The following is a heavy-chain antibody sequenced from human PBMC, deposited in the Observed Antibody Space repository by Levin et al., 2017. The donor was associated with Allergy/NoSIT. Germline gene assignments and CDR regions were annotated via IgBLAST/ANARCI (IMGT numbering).Heavy chain of an antibody. CDR3: ATVFRSGSCYSCFDY. J-gene: IGHJ4*02. D-gene: IGHD2-15*01. CDR1: GYTLTELS. V-gene: IGHV1-24*01. Sequence: GESLKISCKVSGYTLTELSMHWVRQAPGKGLEWMGGFDPEDGETIYAQKFQGRVTMTEDTSTDTAYMELSSLRSEDTAVYYCATVFRSGSCYSCFDYWGQGTLVTVSS. CDR2: FDPEDGET.